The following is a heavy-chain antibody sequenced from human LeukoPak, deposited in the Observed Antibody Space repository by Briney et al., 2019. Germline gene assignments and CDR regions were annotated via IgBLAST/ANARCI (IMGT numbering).Heavy chain of an antibody. J-gene: IGHJ3*02. D-gene: IGHD1-26*01. Sequence: GGSLRLSCAASGFTFSSYWMSWVRQAPGKGLERVANINQDGSEKYYVDSVKGRFTISRDSAKNSLYLQMNSLRAEDTAAYYCARANELLGAFDIWGQGTMVTVSS. V-gene: IGHV3-7*01. CDR1: GFTFSSYW. CDR3: ARANELLGAFDI. CDR2: INQDGSEK.